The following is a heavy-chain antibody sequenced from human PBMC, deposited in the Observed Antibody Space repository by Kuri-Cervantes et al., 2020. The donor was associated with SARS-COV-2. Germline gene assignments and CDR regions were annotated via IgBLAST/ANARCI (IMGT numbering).Heavy chain of an antibody. CDR1: GYTLTELS. J-gene: IGHJ5*02. Sequence: ASVKVSCKVSGYTLTELSMHWVRQAPGKGLEWMGSFDPEDDETIYAQKFQGRVTMTTDTSTSTAYMELRSLRSDDTAVYYCARRADYYGSGSHNWFDPWGQGTLVTVSS. CDR3: ARRADYYGSGSHNWFDP. V-gene: IGHV1-24*01. CDR2: FDPEDDET. D-gene: IGHD3-10*01.